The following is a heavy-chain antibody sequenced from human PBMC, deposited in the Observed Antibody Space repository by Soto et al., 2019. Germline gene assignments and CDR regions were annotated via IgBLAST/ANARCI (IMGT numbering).Heavy chain of an antibody. D-gene: IGHD3-22*01. CDR3: ARGYGYFRQ. V-gene: IGHV4-34*01. CDR2: ISQTGRT. Sequence: SETLSLTCAVSGGSFSGYFCNWIRQTPGKGLEWIGEISQTGRTNYNPSLKTRVTISVDTSKTQFSLNVTSVTDADSGVYYCARGYGYFRQWGQGALVTVS. J-gene: IGHJ4*02. CDR1: GGSFSGYF.